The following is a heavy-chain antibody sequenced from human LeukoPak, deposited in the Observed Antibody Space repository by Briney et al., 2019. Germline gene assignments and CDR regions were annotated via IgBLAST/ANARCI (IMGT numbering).Heavy chain of an antibody. D-gene: IGHD3-22*01. Sequence: ASETLSLTCTVSGNSISSGDNYWSWIRQPAGKGLKWIGRIYTSGSTNYNPSLKSRVTISGDTSKNQFSLRLSSVTAADTAVYYCARASYSYDINGWVPFDYWGQGTLVTVSS. V-gene: IGHV4-61*02. CDR2: IYTSGST. CDR3: ARASYSYDINGWVPFDY. CDR1: GNSISSGDNY. J-gene: IGHJ4*02.